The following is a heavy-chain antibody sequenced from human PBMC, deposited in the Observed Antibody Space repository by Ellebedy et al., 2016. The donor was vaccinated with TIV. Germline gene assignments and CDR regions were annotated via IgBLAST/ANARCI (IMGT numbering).Heavy chain of an antibody. Sequence: GESLKISCAASGFTFSDYYMSWIRQAPGKGLEWVAVIWYDGSNKYYADSVKGRFTISRDNSKNTLYLQMSSLRAEDTVVYYCVPGGRGGDSPPDYWGQGTLVTVSS. V-gene: IGHV3-33*08. CDR2: IWYDGSNK. CDR1: GFTFSDYY. D-gene: IGHD2-21*01. CDR3: VPGGRGGDSPPDY. J-gene: IGHJ4*02.